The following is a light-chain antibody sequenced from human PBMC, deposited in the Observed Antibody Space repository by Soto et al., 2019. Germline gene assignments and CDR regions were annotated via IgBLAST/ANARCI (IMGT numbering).Light chain of an antibody. CDR3: QQYHSSSWT. J-gene: IGKJ1*01. V-gene: IGKV4-1*01. CDR1: QSVLYSSNNKNY. Sequence: DIVMTQSPDSLAVSLGERATINCKSSQSVLYSSNNKNYIAWYQQKPGQPPKLLIYWASTRESGVPDRFSGSGSGTDFTLTISSLQAEDVAVYYCQQYHSSSWTFGQGTKVDIK. CDR2: WAS.